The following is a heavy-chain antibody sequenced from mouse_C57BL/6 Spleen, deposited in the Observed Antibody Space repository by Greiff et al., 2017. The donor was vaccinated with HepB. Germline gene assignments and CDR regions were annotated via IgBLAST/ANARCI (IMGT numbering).Heavy chain of an antibody. CDR3: ARRGTVVAMKWYFDV. D-gene: IGHD1-1*01. V-gene: IGHV1-82*01. CDR2: IYPGDGDT. CDR1: GYAFSSSW. Sequence: QVQLQQSGPELVKPGASVKISCKASGYAFSSSWMNWVKQRPGKGLEWIGRIYPGDGDTNYNGKFKGKATLTADKSSSTAYMQLSSLTSEDSAVYFCARRGTVVAMKWYFDVWGTGTTVTVSS. J-gene: IGHJ1*03.